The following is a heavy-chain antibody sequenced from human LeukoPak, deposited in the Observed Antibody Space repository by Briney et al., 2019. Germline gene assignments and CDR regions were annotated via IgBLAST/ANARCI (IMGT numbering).Heavy chain of an antibody. CDR3: ARDPYYYDSSGYLAAEGHAFDI. CDR2: ISSSSSYI. J-gene: IGHJ3*02. V-gene: IGHV3-21*01. Sequence: GGSLRLSCAASGFTFSSYSMNCVRQAPGKGLEWVSSISSSSSYIYYADSVKGRFTISRDNAKNSLYLQMNSLRAEDTAVYYCARDPYYYDSSGYLAAEGHAFDIWGQGTMVTVSS. D-gene: IGHD3-22*01. CDR1: GFTFSSYS.